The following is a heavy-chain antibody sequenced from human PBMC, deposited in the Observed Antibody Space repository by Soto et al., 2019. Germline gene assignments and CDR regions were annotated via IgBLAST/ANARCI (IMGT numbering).Heavy chain of an antibody. Sequence: DVQLVESGGGLVQPGRSLRLSCVVSGFTFEDYGMHWVRQAPGKGLEWVSGISWNSGSRGYADSVKGRFSISRDNAKTSLDLQMDSLRVEDTALYYCAKDGSRGIEYYGMDVWGQGTTVTVSS. CDR3: AKDGSRGIEYYGMDV. J-gene: IGHJ6*02. D-gene: IGHD2-15*01. CDR2: ISWNSGSR. V-gene: IGHV3-9*01. CDR1: GFTFEDYG.